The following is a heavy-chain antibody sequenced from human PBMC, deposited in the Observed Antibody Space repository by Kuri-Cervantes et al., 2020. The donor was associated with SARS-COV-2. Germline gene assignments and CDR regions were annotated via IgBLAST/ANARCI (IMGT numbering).Heavy chain of an antibody. Sequence: SVKVSCKASGGTFSSYAISWVRQAPGQGLEWMGGIIPIFGTANYAQKFQGRVTVTADESTSTAYMELSSLRSEDTAVYYCANWPPYGDYAEYAFDIWGQGTMVTVSS. J-gene: IGHJ3*02. V-gene: IGHV1-69*13. CDR3: ANWPPYGDYAEYAFDI. CDR2: IIPIFGTA. D-gene: IGHD4-17*01. CDR1: GGTFSSYA.